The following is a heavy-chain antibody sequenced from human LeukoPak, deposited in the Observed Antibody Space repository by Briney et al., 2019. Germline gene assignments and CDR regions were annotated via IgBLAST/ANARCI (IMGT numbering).Heavy chain of an antibody. CDR3: ARGSSGPDAFDI. D-gene: IGHD3-3*01. Sequence: SVKVSCKASGGTFSSYAISWVRQAPGQGLEWMGGIIPIFGTANYAQKFQGRVTITADESTSTAYMELSSLRSEDTAVYYCARGSSGPDAFDIWGQGTMVTVSS. CDR2: IIPIFGTA. J-gene: IGHJ3*02. V-gene: IGHV1-69*13. CDR1: GGTFSSYA.